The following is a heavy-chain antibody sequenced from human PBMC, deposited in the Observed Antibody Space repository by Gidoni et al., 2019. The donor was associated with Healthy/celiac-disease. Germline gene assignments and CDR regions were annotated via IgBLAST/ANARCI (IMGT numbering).Heavy chain of an antibody. CDR2: IWYDGSNK. D-gene: IGHD5-12*01. J-gene: IGHJ6*02. V-gene: IGHV3-33*01. Sequence: QVQLVESGGGVIQPGRSLRLSCAASGFTFSSYGMHWVRQAPGKGLEWVAVIWYDGSNKYYADSVKGRFTISRDNSKNTLYLQMNSLRAEDTAVYYCARDQGGLATILGMDVWGQGTTVTVSS. CDR3: ARDQGGLATILGMDV. CDR1: GFTFSSYG.